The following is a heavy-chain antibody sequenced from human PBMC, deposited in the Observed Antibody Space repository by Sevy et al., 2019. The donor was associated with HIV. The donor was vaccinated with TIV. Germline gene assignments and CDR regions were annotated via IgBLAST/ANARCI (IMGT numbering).Heavy chain of an antibody. Sequence: GGSLRLPCAASGFTPSTYGMHWVRQAPGKGLECVAVIGYDGSNKYYADSVKGRFTISRDNSKNTLFLQMDSLRAEDTAVYYCARDPRMYGDYLLAYFDSWGQGTLVTVSS. V-gene: IGHV3-33*01. J-gene: IGHJ4*02. CDR2: IGYDGSNK. CDR3: ARDPRMYGDYLLAYFDS. D-gene: IGHD2-8*01. CDR1: GFTPSTYG.